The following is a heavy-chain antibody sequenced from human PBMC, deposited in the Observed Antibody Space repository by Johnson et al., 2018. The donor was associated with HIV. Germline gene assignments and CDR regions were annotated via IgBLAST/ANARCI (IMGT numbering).Heavy chain of an antibody. CDR1: GFTFSSYW. J-gene: IGHJ3*02. V-gene: IGHV3-74*01. D-gene: IGHD2-21*01. CDR3: AKDCVGVWWSRAFDI. Sequence: VQLVESGGGVVQPGGSLRLSCAASGFTFSSYWMHWVRQAPGKGLVWVSRINSDGSSTYYADSVKGRFTISRDNSKNTLYLQMNSLRAEDTAVYYCAKDCVGVWWSRAFDIWGQGTMVTVSS. CDR2: INSDGSST.